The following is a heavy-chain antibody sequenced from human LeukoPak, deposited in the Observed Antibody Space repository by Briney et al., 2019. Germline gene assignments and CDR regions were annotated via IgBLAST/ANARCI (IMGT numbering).Heavy chain of an antibody. D-gene: IGHD3-22*01. Sequence: TGGSLRLSCAASGFTFSSYAMSWVRQAPGKGLEWVSAISGSGGSTYYADPVKGRFTISRDNSKNTLYLQMNSLRAEDTAVYYCAKDRVPNYYYDSSGYYYFDYWGQGTLVTVSS. V-gene: IGHV3-23*01. CDR3: AKDRVPNYYYDSSGYYYFDY. CDR1: GFTFSSYA. CDR2: ISGSGGST. J-gene: IGHJ4*02.